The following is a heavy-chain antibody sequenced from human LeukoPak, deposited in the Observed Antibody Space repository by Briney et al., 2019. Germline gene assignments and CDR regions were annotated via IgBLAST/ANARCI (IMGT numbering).Heavy chain of an antibody. J-gene: IGHJ6*02. CDR2: INTNTGNP. Sequence: ASVKVSCKASGYTFTSYAMNWVRQAPGQGLEWMGWINTNTGNPTYAQGFTGRFVFSFDTSVSTAYLQISSLKAEDTAVYYCARAPITIFGVVIMLYGMDVWGQGTTVTVSS. CDR3: ARAPITIFGVVIMLYGMDV. CDR1: GYTFTSYA. D-gene: IGHD3-3*01. V-gene: IGHV7-4-1*02.